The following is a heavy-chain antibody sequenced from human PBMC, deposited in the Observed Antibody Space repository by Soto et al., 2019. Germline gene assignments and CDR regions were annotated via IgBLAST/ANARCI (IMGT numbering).Heavy chain of an antibody. V-gene: IGHV4-30-4*01. CDR1: GGSINSGDYY. D-gene: IGHD3-10*01. CDR3: ARDRYYGSGTYYNFYSGMDV. J-gene: IGHJ6*02. CDR2: IFHSGST. Sequence: SETLSLICTVSGGSINSGDYYWTWVRQSPGKGLEWIGNIFHSGSTYYTPSLQSRVTISLDTSKNHFSLKLSSVTPADTAVYYCARDRYYGSGTYYNFYSGMDVWGQGTTVTVS.